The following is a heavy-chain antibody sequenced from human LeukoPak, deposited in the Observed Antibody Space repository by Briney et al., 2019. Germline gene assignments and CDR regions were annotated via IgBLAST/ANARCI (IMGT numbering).Heavy chain of an antibody. Sequence: SETLSLTCTVSGGSISSSSYYWGWIRQPPGKGLEWIGSIYYSGSTYYNPSLKSRVTISVDTSKNQFSLRLSSVTAADTAVYYCARERVDYLDTFDPWGQGTLVTVSS. CDR2: IYYSGST. D-gene: IGHD4-11*01. V-gene: IGHV4-39*07. CDR1: GGSISSSSYY. J-gene: IGHJ5*02. CDR3: ARERVDYLDTFDP.